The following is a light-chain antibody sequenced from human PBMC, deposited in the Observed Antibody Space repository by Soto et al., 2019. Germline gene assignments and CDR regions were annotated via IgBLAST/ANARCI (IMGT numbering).Light chain of an antibody. CDR2: GPS. V-gene: IGKV3-15*01. Sequence: IVLTQSPATLSVSPGERVTLSCRASQSISTNLAWYQQKPGQAPRLLIYGPSTRATGVPARFSGSGSGTEFTLTISSLHSEDFAIYYCQQYTHWPVWTFGQGTKVDIK. J-gene: IGKJ1*01. CDR3: QQYTHWPVWT. CDR1: QSISTN.